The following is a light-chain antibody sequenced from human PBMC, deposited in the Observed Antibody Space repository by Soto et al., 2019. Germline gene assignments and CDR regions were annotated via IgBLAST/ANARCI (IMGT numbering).Light chain of an antibody. J-gene: IGLJ1*01. CDR2: EVT. Sequence: QSALTQPASVSGSPGQSITISCTGTSSDVGGYNYVSWYQQYTGKAPKLMIYEVTNRPSWVSNRFSGSKSGDTSSLTIFGLQAEDEADYYCSSRTSSTSYVFGTGTKLTVL. CDR3: SSRTSSTSYV. CDR1: SSDVGGYNY. V-gene: IGLV2-14*01.